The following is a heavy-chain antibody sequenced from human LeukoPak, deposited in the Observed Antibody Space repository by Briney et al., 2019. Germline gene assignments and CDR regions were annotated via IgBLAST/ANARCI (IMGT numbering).Heavy chain of an antibody. CDR1: GGSFSGYY. CDR2: INHSGST. Sequence: PSETLSLTCAVYGGSFSGYYWSWIRQPPGKGLEWIGEINHSGSTNYNPSLKSRVTISVDTSKNQFSLKLSSVTAADTAVYYCARGPISSWTLYYYYYGMDVWGQGTTVTASS. D-gene: IGHD6-13*01. J-gene: IGHJ6*02. CDR3: ARGPISSWTLYYYYYGMDV. V-gene: IGHV4-34*01.